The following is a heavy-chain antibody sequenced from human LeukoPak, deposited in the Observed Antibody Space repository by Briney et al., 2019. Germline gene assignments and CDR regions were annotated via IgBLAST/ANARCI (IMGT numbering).Heavy chain of an antibody. CDR1: GGSISSYY. CDR3: ARGVGAPSFYYYYGMDV. V-gene: IGHV4-59*01. D-gene: IGHD1-26*01. J-gene: IGHJ6*02. CDR2: IHYSGST. Sequence: PSETLSLTCTVSGGSISSYYWTWLRQPPGKGLEWIGFIHYSGSTNYKPSLRSRVTMSVDTSKNQFSLKLSSVTAADTAVYYCARGVGAPSFYYYYGMDVWGQGTTVTVSS.